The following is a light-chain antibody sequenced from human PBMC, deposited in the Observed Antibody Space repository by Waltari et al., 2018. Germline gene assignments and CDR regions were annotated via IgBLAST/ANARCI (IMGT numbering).Light chain of an antibody. Sequence: QLVLPQSPSASASLGASVKPTCTLSSGHRSNIIAWHQQQPEKGPRYLMKVNSDGSHSKGDEIPDRFSGSSSGAERYLTISSLQSEDEADYYCQTGGHGTWVFGGGTKLTVL. CDR3: QTGGHGTWV. V-gene: IGLV4-69*01. CDR2: VNSDGSH. CDR1: SGHRSNI. J-gene: IGLJ3*02.